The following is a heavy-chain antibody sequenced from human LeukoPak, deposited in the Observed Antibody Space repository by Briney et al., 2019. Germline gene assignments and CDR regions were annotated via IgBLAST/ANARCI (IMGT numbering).Heavy chain of an antibody. D-gene: IGHD4-23*01. CDR2: IHPEGNEK. V-gene: IGHV3-7*01. J-gene: IGHJ4*02. CDR3: ARDASSYDVGGHSHFDY. Sequence: PGGSLRLSCAVSGFSFTNFWMGWVRQAPGRGLEWVANIHPEGNEKYHVESVKGRFTISRDNTKNLLFLQMNGLRAEDTAVYYCARDASSYDVGGHSHFDYWGQGTLVTVSS. CDR1: GFSFTNFW.